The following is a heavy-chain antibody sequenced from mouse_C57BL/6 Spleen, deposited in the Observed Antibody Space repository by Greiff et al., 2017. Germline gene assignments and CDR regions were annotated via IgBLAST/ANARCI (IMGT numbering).Heavy chain of an antibody. CDR3: ARCSTTVVATGAMAY. CDR1: GYTFTSYW. Sequence: VQLQQPGAELVKPGASVKLSCKASGYTFTSYWMHWVKQRPGRGLEWIGRIDPEGGGTKYAPKFQSKATITADTSSNTAYLQLKSLTSEDTDVYYCARCSTTVVATGAMAYWGQGTSVTVSA. CDR2: IDPEGGGT. V-gene: IGHV1-62-3*01. D-gene: IGHD1-1*01. J-gene: IGHJ4*01.